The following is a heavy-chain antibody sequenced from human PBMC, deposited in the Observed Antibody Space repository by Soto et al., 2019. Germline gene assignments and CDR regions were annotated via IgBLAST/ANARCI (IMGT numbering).Heavy chain of an antibody. CDR1: GFTFSSYS. CDR2: ISSSSSYI. D-gene: IGHD3-3*01. CDR3: ARCYDFWSGYYRDYYMDV. V-gene: IGHV3-21*01. J-gene: IGHJ6*03. Sequence: GGSLRLSCAASGFTFSSYSMNWVRQAPGKGLEWVSSISSSSSYIYYADSVKGRFTISRDNAKNSLYLQMNSLRAEDTAVYYCARCYDFWSGYYRDYYMDVWGKGTTVTVSS.